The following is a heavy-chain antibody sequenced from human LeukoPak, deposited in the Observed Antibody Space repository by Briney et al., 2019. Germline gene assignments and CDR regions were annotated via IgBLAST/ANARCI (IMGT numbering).Heavy chain of an antibody. CDR2: IWYDGSNK. CDR1: GFTFSSYA. J-gene: IGHJ4*02. D-gene: IGHD4-17*01. CDR3: ANYGFDY. Sequence: GGSLRLSCAASGFTFSSYAMSWVRQAPGKGLEWVAVIWYDGSNKYYADSVKGRFTISRDNSKNTLYLQMNSLRAEDTAVYYCANYGFDYWGQGTLVTVSS. V-gene: IGHV3-33*08.